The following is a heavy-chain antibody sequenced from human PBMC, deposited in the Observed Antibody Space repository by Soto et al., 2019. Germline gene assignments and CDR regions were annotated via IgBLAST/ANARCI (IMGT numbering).Heavy chain of an antibody. CDR2: IYYSGST. V-gene: IGHV4-39*01. J-gene: IGHJ6*02. Sequence: SETLSLTCTVSGGSISSSSYYWGWIRQPPGKGMEWIGSIYYSGSTYYNPSLKSRVTISVDTSKNQFSLKLSSVTAADTAVYCCARRLYYDSSGFEGGGMDVWGQGTTLTVSS. CDR3: ARRLYYDSSGFEGGGMDV. CDR1: GGSISSSSYY. D-gene: IGHD3-22*01.